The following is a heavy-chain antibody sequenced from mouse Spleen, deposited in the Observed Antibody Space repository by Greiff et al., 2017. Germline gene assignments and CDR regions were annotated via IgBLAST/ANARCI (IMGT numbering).Heavy chain of an antibody. D-gene: IGHD1-1*01. Sequence: VQLQQSGAELARPGASVKLSCKASGYTFTSYGISWVKQRTGQGLEWIGEIYPRSGNTYYNEKFKGKATLTADKSSSTAYMELRSLTSEDSAVYFCAREGYYGSSFPYYFDYWGQGTTLTVSS. J-gene: IGHJ2*01. V-gene: IGHV1-81*01. CDR2: IYPRSGNT. CDR3: AREGYYGSSFPYYFDY. CDR1: GYTFTSYG.